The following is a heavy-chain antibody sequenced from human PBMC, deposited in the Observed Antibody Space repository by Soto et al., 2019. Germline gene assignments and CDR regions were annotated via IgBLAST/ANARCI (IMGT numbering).Heavy chain of an antibody. D-gene: IGHD1-1*01. Sequence: QVRLQESGPGLVKPSETLSLTCTVSGDSVSRADSYWSWVRQPTVKGLEWIGYICCSGSTEYNPSLRGRVIISVDRSKNQLSLKLSTVTAADTAVYFCARGMDNNKVGWWGQGTQVTVSS. CDR1: GDSVSRADSY. V-gene: IGHV4-61*08. CDR3: ARGMDNNKVGW. CDR2: ICCSGST. J-gene: IGHJ4*02.